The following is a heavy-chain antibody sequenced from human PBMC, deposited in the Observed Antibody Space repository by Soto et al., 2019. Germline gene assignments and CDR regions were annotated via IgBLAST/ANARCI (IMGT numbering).Heavy chain of an antibody. CDR3: AKVGYYDSSGHNWFDP. V-gene: IGHV3-23*01. Sequence: GALRLSGAVSVFTFSSYVMSWVRQAPGKGLEWVSAISGSGGSTYYADSVKGRFTISRDNSKNTLYLQMNSLRADDTAVYYCAKVGYYDSSGHNWFDPWGQGTLVTVSS. CDR2: ISGSGGST. CDR1: VFTFSSYV. J-gene: IGHJ5*02. D-gene: IGHD3-22*01.